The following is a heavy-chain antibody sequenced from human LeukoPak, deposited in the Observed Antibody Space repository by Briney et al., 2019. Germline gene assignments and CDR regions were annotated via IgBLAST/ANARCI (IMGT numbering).Heavy chain of an antibody. CDR1: GGTFSSYA. D-gene: IGHD2-2*01. Sequence: SVTVSCTASGGTFSSYAISWVRQAPGQGLEWMGGIIPIFGTANYAQKFQGRVTITADKSTSTAYMELSSLRSEDTAVYYCARVGGRYCSSTSCYAHTYYYYGMDVWGKGTTVTVSS. V-gene: IGHV1-69*06. CDR2: IIPIFGTA. CDR3: ARVGGRYCSSTSCYAHTYYYYGMDV. J-gene: IGHJ6*04.